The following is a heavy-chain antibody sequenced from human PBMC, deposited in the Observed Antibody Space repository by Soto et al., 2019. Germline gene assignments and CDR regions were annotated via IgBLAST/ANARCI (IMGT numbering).Heavy chain of an antibody. Sequence: LVKKCVTTTVACGNIIDFGWSWIRKKPGEGLGWIGDIYYSGGTNYNPSLKSRVTISVDTSKNQFSLKLNSMTAADTAVYYCARHNYGSGSTYFDYWGQGTLVTVSS. CDR1: CGNIIDFG. CDR2: IYYSGGT. D-gene: IGHD3-10*01. CDR3: ARHNYGSGSTYFDY. V-gene: IGHV4-59*08. J-gene: IGHJ4*02.